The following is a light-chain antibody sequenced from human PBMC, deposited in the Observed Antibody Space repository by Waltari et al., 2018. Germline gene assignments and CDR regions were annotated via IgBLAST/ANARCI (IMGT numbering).Light chain of an antibody. CDR2: DAG. CDR3: QLWDSSIDQWV. CDR1: NIGSAS. Sequence: HILTQPPSVSVAPGQTATITCGGTNIGSASVHWYQQKPGQAPVRVVSDAGARPSGIPERFFDSKSGNTATLTRIRVEAGDEADFCCQLWDSSIDQWVFGGGTKLTVL. J-gene: IGLJ3*02. V-gene: IGLV3-21*02.